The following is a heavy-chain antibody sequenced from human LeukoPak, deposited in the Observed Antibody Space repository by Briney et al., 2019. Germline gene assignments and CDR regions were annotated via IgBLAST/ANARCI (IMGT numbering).Heavy chain of an antibody. J-gene: IGHJ6*04. V-gene: IGHV3-30-3*01. CDR3: ARAHYASSNIKVPFDV. D-gene: IGHD3-22*01. Sequence: GRSLRLSCAASGFTFSSYAMHWVRQAPGKGLEWVAVISYDGSNKYYADSVKGRFTISRDNSKNTLYLQMNSLRAEDTAVYYCARAHYASSNIKVPFDVWGKGTTVTVSS. CDR2: ISYDGSNK. CDR1: GFTFSSYA.